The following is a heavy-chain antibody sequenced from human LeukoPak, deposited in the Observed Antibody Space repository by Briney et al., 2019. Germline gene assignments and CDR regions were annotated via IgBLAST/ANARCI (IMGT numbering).Heavy chain of an antibody. CDR1: GFTFSSYA. V-gene: IGHV3-23*01. Sequence: PGGSLRLSCAASGFTFSSYAMSWVRQAPGKGLEWVSAISGSGGSTYYADSVKGRFTTSRDNSKNTLYLQMNSLRAEDTAVYYCAKVFRRFGVKKPHDYWGQGTLVTVSS. CDR2: ISGSGGST. D-gene: IGHD3-10*01. J-gene: IGHJ4*02. CDR3: AKVFRRFGVKKPHDY.